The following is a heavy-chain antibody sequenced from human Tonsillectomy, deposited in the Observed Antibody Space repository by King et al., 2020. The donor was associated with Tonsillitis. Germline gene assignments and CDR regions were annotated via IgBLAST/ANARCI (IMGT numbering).Heavy chain of an antibody. CDR3: VRDFRESAC. J-gene: IGHJ4*02. D-gene: IGHD3-10*01. Sequence: VQLVESGGGLVQPGGSLRLSCAASGFTFSSYWMHWVRQAPGKGLVWVSRIDGDGSNTNYADSVKGRFTTSRDNAKNTVYLQMNSLRAEDTAVYFCVRDFRESACWGQGTLVTVSS. CDR2: IDGDGSNT. V-gene: IGHV3-74*01. CDR1: GFTFSSYW.